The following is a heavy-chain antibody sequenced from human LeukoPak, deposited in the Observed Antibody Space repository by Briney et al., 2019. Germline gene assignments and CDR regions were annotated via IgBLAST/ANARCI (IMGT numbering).Heavy chain of an antibody. Sequence: PSETLSLTCTVSGGSISSGNYYWNWIRQPAGKGLEWIGRIYTSGSTNYNPSLKSRVTISVDTSRNQFSLKLSSVTAADTAVYYCAREVGNYYDSTVIDSWGQGTLVTVSS. CDR1: GGSISSGNYY. J-gene: IGHJ4*02. V-gene: IGHV4-61*02. CDR3: AREVGNYYDSTVIDS. CDR2: IYTSGST. D-gene: IGHD3-22*01.